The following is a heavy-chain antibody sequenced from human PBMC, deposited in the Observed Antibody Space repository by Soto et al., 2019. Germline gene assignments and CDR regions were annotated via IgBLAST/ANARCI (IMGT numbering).Heavy chain of an antibody. CDR1: GFTFSTYS. CDR3: ARVRSYSFGEGYGMDV. Sequence: EVQLVESGGGLVKPGGSLRLSCASSGFTFSTYSMNWVRQAPGKGLEWVASISSSSGYIYYADSVKGRFTISRYDAKNSLSLQMNNLRAEDMAVYYCARVRSYSFGEGYGMDVWGQVTTVTVSS. CDR2: ISSSSGYI. J-gene: IGHJ6*02. D-gene: IGHD5-18*01. V-gene: IGHV3-21*01.